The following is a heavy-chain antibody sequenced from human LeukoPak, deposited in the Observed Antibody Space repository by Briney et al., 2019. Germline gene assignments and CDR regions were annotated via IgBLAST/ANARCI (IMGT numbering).Heavy chain of an antibody. J-gene: IGHJ4*02. CDR2: ISYDGSNK. CDR3: ARSYDSSGYHPFSFDY. CDR1: GFTFSSYA. Sequence: GGSLRLSCAASGFTFSSYAMHWVRQAPGKGLEWVAVISYDGSNKYYAVSVKGRFTISRDNSKNTLYLQMNSLRAEDTAVYYCARSYDSSGYHPFSFDYWGQGTLVTVSS. V-gene: IGHV3-30-3*01. D-gene: IGHD3-22*01.